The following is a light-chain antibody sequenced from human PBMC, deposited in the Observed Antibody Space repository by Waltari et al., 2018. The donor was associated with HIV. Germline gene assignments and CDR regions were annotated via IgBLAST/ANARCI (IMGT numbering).Light chain of an antibody. CDR1: QTVSSNY. CDR3: QQFDSSPT. J-gene: IGKJ1*01. V-gene: IGKV3-20*01. CDR2: GSS. Sequence: EIVLTQSPGTLSLSPGERATLSCRAYQTVSSNYLAWYQQKPGQAPRLLIYGSSSRATGIPDRFSGSGSGTDFTLTISRLEPEDFAVYYCQQFDSSPTFGQGTKVEIK.